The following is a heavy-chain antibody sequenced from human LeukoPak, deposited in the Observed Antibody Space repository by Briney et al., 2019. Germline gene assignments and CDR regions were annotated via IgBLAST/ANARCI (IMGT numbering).Heavy chain of an antibody. Sequence: GGSLSLFCAPSGFTVSRNYMSWVRQAPGKGLEWVSVLYSGGSTNYADSVKGRFTISRDNSKNTLYLQMNSLRADDTAVYYCARVPDLRSCSGGGSCDRLDYWGQGTLVAVSS. V-gene: IGHV3-53*01. D-gene: IGHD2-15*01. CDR3: ARVPDLRSCSGGGSCDRLDY. J-gene: IGHJ4*02. CDR1: GFTVSRNY. CDR2: LYSGGST.